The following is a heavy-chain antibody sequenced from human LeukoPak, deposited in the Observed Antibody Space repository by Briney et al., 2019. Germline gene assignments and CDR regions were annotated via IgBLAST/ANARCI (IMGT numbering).Heavy chain of an antibody. J-gene: IGHJ4*02. V-gene: IGHV4-31*11. D-gene: IGHD4-11*01. CDR2: IYYSGST. CDR1: GGSFSGYY. Sequence: SETLSLTCAVYGGSFSGYYWSWIRQHPGKGLEWIGYIYYSGSTYYNPSLKSRVTISVDTSKNQFSLKLSSVTAADTAVYYCARVQTVELPYFDYWGQGTLVTVSS. CDR3: ARVQTVELPYFDY.